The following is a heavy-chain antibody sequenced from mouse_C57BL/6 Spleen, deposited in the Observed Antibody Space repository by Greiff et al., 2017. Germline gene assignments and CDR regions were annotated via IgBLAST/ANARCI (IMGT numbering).Heavy chain of an antibody. CDR3: ARGTAQASWFAY. V-gene: IGHV5-4*03. J-gene: IGHJ3*01. CDR2: ISDGGSYT. Sequence: DVMLVESGGGLVKPGGSLKLSCAASGFTFSSYAMSWVRQTPEKRLEWVATISDGGSYTYYPDNVKGRFTISRDNAKNNLYLQMSHLKSEDTAMYYCARGTAQASWFAYWGQGALVTVSA. D-gene: IGHD3-2*02. CDR1: GFTFSSYA.